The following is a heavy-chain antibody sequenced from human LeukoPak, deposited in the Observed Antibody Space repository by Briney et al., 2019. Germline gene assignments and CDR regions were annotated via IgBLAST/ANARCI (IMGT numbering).Heavy chain of an antibody. CDR1: GGTFSSYA. V-gene: IGHV1-69*06. Sequence: GASVKVSCKASGGTFSSYAISWVRQAPGQGLEWIGGIIPIFGTANYAQKFQGRVTITADKSTSTAYMELSSLRSEDTAVYYCASVRFVRGSSSTGALNWFDPWGQGTLVTVSS. CDR3: ASVRFVRGSSSTGALNWFDP. CDR2: IIPIFGTA. J-gene: IGHJ5*02. D-gene: IGHD6-13*01.